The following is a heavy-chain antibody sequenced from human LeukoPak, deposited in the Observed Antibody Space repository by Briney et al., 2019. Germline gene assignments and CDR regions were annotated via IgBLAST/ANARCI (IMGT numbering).Heavy chain of an antibody. V-gene: IGHV1-2*06. J-gene: IGHJ4*02. CDR1: GYTFTGYY. Sequence: ASVKVSFKASGYTFTGYYMHWVRQAPGQGLEWMGRINPNSGGTNYAQKFQGRVTMTRDTSISTAYMELSRLRSDDTAVYYCARGVVGGGDFDYWGQGTLVTVSS. D-gene: IGHD1-26*01. CDR2: INPNSGGT. CDR3: ARGVVGGGDFDY.